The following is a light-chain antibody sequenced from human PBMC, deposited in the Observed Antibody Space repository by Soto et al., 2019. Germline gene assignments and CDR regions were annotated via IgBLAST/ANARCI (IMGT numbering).Light chain of an antibody. CDR3: QQYNDNWT. V-gene: IGKV1-5*03. CDR2: KAS. Sequence: DIQMTQSPSTLSASVGDIVTITCRASQSIRNWLAWYQQKPGQAPKLLIYKASTLQSGVPSRFSGSGSGTEFTLAISSLQPDDSATYYCQQYNDNWTFGQGTKVEIK. J-gene: IGKJ1*01. CDR1: QSIRNW.